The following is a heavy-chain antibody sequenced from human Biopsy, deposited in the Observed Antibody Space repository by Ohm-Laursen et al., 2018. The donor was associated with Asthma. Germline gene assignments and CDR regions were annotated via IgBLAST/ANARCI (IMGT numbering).Heavy chain of an antibody. CDR2: ISWNSGNI. D-gene: IGHD3-22*01. CDR1: GFSFDDCA. V-gene: IGHV3-9*01. J-gene: IGHJ4*01. Sequence: SLRLSCSASGFSFDDCAMHWVRQAPGKGLEWVSSISWNSGNIDYAVSVKGRFTISGDNAKNSLYLQMQSLRPEDTAFYYCAKSADYYDSTDYLDFWGRGTLVTVSS. CDR3: AKSADYYDSTDYLDF.